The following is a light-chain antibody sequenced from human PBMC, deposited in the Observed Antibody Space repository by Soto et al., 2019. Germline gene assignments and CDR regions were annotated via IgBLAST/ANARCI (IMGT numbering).Light chain of an antibody. V-gene: IGKV1-5*01. CDR3: QQYNSDPMYT. CDR2: DAS. J-gene: IGKJ2*01. Sequence: DIQMTQSPSTLSASVGDRVTITCRASQSISSWLAWYQQKPGKAPKLLIYDASSLESGVPSRFSGSGSGTAVTLIISSLQADDFAAYYCQQYNSDPMYTFGQGTKLEIK. CDR1: QSISSW.